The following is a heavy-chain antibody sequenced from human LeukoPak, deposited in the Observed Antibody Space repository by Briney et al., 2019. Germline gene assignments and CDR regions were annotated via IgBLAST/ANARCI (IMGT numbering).Heavy chain of an antibody. V-gene: IGHV1-8*01. D-gene: IGHD4-23*01. CDR2: MSPNSGRT. CDR1: GYTLTSYD. Sequence: ASVKVSCKASGYTLTSYDINWVRQATGQGLEWMGWMSPNSGRTGYAQKFQGRITMTRNTSISTAYMELSSLRSDDTAVYYCARETPSRYFDYWGQGALVTVSS. J-gene: IGHJ4*02. CDR3: ARETPSRYFDY.